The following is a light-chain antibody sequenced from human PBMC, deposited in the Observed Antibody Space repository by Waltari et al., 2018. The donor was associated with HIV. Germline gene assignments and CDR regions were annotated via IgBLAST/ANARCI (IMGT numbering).Light chain of an antibody. V-gene: IGKV4-1*01. CDR3: QQYYITPYT. Sequence: DIVMTQSPDSLTVSLGERATMNCKSSQSLLYSSNNKNYLAWYQQKPGQPPKLLIYWASTRESGVPDRFSDSGSGTDFTLTISSLQAEDVAVYYCQQYYITPYTFGQGTKLEIK. J-gene: IGKJ2*01. CDR1: QSLLYSSNNKNY. CDR2: WAS.